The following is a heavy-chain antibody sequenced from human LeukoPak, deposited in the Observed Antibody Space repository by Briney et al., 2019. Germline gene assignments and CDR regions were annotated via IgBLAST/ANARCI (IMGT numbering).Heavy chain of an antibody. CDR2: IRQDGSEK. V-gene: IGHV3-7*01. J-gene: IGHJ4*02. Sequence: PGGSLRLSCAASGFTFNMYWMNWVRQAPGKGLEWVANIRQDGSEKYHVDSVKGRFTISRGNAKNTLYLQMNSLRVEDTAVYYCARDPKYGDLDYWGQGTLVTVSS. D-gene: IGHD4-17*01. CDR3: ARDPKYGDLDY. CDR1: GFTFNMYW.